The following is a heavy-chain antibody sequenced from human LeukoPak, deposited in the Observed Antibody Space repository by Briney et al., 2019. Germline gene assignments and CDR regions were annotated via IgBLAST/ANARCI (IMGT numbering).Heavy chain of an antibody. Sequence: ASVKVSCKVSGYTLTELSMHWVRQAPGQGLEWMGWISAYNGNTNYAQKLQGRVTMTTDTSTGTAYMELRSLRSDDTAVYYCARGPDIVDWFDPWGQGTLVTVSS. J-gene: IGHJ5*02. CDR3: ARGPDIVDWFDP. V-gene: IGHV1-18*01. CDR2: ISAYNGNT. D-gene: IGHD2-15*01. CDR1: GYTLTELS.